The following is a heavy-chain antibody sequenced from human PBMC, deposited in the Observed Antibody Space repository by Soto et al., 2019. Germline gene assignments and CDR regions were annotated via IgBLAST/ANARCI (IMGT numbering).Heavy chain of an antibody. D-gene: IGHD2-8*01. V-gene: IGHV1-18*01. J-gene: IGHJ3*02. CDR3: ARQHCTNGVCYTRGDAFDI. Sequence: QVQLVQSGAEVKKPGASVKVSCKASGYTFTSYGISWVRQAPGQGLEWMGWISAYNGNTNYAQKLQGGVTMTADTSTSTAYMELRSLRSDDTAVYYCARQHCTNGVCYTRGDAFDIWGQGTMVTVSS. CDR2: ISAYNGNT. CDR1: GYTFTSYG.